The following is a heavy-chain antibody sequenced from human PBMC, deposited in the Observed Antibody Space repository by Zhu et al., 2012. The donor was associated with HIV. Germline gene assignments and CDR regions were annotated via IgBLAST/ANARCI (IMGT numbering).Heavy chain of an antibody. J-gene: IGHJ1*01. CDR1: GYNFRDYS. Sequence: QVQLVQSGAVIKTPGSSVKISCRASGYNFRDYSIHWVRLIPDKGFEWIGWIKPLWGAVSYARQLQGRVSMTRQLSQDPDDPDWGVAYMEFSGLTPATRPNIFXSGEGPVIIAETFPGNTWGQGTVVVVSS. CDR2: IKPLWGAV. CDR3: TRPNIFXSGEGPVIIAETFPGNT. V-gene: IGHV1-2*02. D-gene: IGHD2/OR15-2a*01.